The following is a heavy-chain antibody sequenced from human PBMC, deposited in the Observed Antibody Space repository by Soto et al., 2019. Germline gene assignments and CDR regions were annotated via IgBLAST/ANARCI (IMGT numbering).Heavy chain of an antibody. V-gene: IGHV3-23*01. D-gene: IGHD5-12*01. CDR2: VRGNGDST. Sequence: EVQLLESGGGLVQPGGSLRLTCVASGFTFTNFARSWVRQAPGKGLEWVSAVRGNGDSTFYADSVKGRFTISRDNSKNTLYLQLDSLRVDDTAVYYCAKDDGATLFFDYWGRGTLVTVSS. CDR1: GFTFTNFA. J-gene: IGHJ4*02. CDR3: AKDDGATLFFDY.